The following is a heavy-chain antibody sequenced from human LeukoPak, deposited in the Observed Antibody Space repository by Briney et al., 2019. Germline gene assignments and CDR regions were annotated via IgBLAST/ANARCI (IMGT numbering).Heavy chain of an antibody. CDR2: IYYSGST. V-gene: IGHV4-34*01. D-gene: IGHD2-21*02. CDR3: ARSDRNLRSYFDY. J-gene: IGHJ4*02. CDR1: GGSFSGYY. Sequence: PSETLSLTCAVYGGSFSGYYWSWIRQPPGKGLEWIGSIYYSGSTYYNPSLKSRVTISVDTSKNQFSLKLSSVTAADTAVYYCARSDRNLRSYFDYWGQGTLVTVSS.